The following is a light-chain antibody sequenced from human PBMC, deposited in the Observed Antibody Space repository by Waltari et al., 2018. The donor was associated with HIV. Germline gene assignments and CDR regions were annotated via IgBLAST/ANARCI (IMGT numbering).Light chain of an antibody. CDR2: AAS. J-gene: IGKJ5*01. CDR1: QSVSSNY. V-gene: IGKV3-20*01. CDR3: QQYGSSPPLT. Sequence: EIVLTQSPGTLSLSPGERGTLSCRASQSVSSNYLAWYQQKPGQAPRLVIYAASRRATGIPDRFSGSGSGTDFTLTISRLEPEDFAVYYCQQYGSSPPLTFGQGTRLEI.